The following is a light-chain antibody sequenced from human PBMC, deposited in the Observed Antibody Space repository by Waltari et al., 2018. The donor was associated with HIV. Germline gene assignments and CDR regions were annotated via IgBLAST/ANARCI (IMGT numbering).Light chain of an antibody. J-gene: IGLJ2*01. Sequence: QSALTQPPSASGSPGQSVTISCTGTSTDVPTYNYVSWYQQHPGEAPNILIYGVNKRPSGVPDRFSGSKSGNTASLTVSGLQADDEADYYCTSYEGKNNLVFGGGTKLTVL. CDR3: TSYEGKNNLV. V-gene: IGLV2-8*01. CDR2: GVN. CDR1: STDVPTYNY.